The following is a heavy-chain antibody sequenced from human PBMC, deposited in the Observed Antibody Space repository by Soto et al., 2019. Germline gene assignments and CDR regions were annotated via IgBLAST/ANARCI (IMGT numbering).Heavy chain of an antibody. V-gene: IGHV3-48*03. D-gene: IGHD6-6*01. CDR2: ISSSGSTI. Sequence: GGSLRLSCAASGFTFSSYEMNWVRQAPGKGLEWVSYISSSGSTIYYADSAKGRFTISRDNAKNSLYLQMNSLRAEDTAVYYCARDTVYSSSSYFDYWGQGTLVTVSS. J-gene: IGHJ4*02. CDR1: GFTFSSYE. CDR3: ARDTVYSSSSYFDY.